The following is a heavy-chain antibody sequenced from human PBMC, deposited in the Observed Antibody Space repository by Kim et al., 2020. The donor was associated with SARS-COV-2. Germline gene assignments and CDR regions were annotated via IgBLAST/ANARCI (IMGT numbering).Heavy chain of an antibody. Sequence: GESLKISCQGSGNSFSTSWIAWVGQMPGRGLEWMGVIWPGDSTVKYNPSFEGHITISADNSIDTAYLECLNLRASDSATYFCAQRGAAAAYAMDVWGQGTTVTVS. CDR2: IWPGDSTV. D-gene: IGHD6-25*01. V-gene: IGHV5-51*01. CDR3: AQRGAAAAYAMDV. CDR1: GNSFSTSW. J-gene: IGHJ6*02.